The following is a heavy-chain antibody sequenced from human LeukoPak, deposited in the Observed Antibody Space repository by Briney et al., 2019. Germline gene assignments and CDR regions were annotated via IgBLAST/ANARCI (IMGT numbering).Heavy chain of an antibody. CDR1: GFTFSSYS. J-gene: IGHJ4*02. V-gene: IGHV3-21*01. CDR2: ISSSSSYI. Sequence: GGSLRLSCAASGFTFSSYSMNWVRQAPGKGLEWVSSISSSSSYIYYADSVKGRFTISRDNAKNSLYLQMNSLRAEDTAVYYCARGSMVKANDYWGQGTLLTVSS. D-gene: IGHD5-18*01. CDR3: ARGSMVKANDY.